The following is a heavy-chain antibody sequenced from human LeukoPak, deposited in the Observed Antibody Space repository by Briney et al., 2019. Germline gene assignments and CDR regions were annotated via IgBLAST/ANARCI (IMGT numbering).Heavy chain of an antibody. D-gene: IGHD3-22*01. CDR1: GFTFSSYW. CDR2: IKEDGSEK. V-gene: IGHV3-7*01. J-gene: IGHJ4*02. Sequence: GGSLRLSCAAPGFTFSSYWMSWVRQAPGKGLEWVANIKEDGSEKYYVDSVKGRFTISRDNAKNSLYLQMNSLRDEDTAVYYCARDRKDYYYDSSGRYYFDYWGQGTLVTVSS. CDR3: ARDRKDYYYDSSGRYYFDY.